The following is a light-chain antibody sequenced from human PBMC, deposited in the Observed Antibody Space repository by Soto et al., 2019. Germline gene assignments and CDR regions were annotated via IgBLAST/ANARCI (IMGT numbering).Light chain of an antibody. Sequence: QSALTQPASVSGSPGQSITISCTGTSSDVGTYSYVSWYQQHPGKAPKLMIYDVSNRPSGVSNRFSGSKSGNTASLTISGLQAEDEADYYCSSYTSRSTLVVFGGGTKLTVL. V-gene: IGLV2-14*03. J-gene: IGLJ2*01. CDR1: SSDVGTYSY. CDR2: DVS. CDR3: SSYTSRSTLVV.